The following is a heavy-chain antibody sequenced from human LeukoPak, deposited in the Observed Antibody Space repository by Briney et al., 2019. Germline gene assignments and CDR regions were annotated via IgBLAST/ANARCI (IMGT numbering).Heavy chain of an antibody. CDR2: IFHRGST. CDR1: GDSMSSFTW. J-gene: IGHJ4*02. D-gene: IGHD2-15*01. V-gene: IGHV4-4*02. Sequence: SGTLSLTCAVSGDSMSSFTWWSWVRQPPGKGLEWIGEIFHRGSTNYNSSLKSRVTISVDKSKNQFSLMLNSVTAADTAVYYCARAGGVVGAAPGSGDFDSWGPGTLVTVSS. CDR3: ARAGGVVGAAPGSGDFDS.